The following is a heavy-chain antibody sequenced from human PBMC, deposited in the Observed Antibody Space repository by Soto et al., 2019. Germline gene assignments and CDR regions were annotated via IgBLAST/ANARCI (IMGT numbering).Heavy chain of an antibody. CDR3: ARVPYSSSSYYYYYGMDV. J-gene: IGHJ6*02. V-gene: IGHV4-59*01. CDR1: GGSISSYY. D-gene: IGHD6-6*01. CDR2: IYYSGST. Sequence: PSETLSLTCTVSGGSISSYYWSWIRQPPGKGLEWIGYIYYSGSTNYNPSLKSRVTISVDTSKNQFSLKLSSVTAADTAVYYCARVPYSSSSYYYYYGMDVWGQGTTVTVSS.